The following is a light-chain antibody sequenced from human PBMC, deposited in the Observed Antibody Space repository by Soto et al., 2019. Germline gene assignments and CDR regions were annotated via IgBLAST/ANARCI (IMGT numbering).Light chain of an antibody. Sequence: EIVLTQSPATLSLSPGERATLSCRASQSVSSYLAWYQQKPGQAPRLLIYDASNRATGIPARFSGSGSGTDFTLTISSLEPEDFAVYYGQPRSNWPFLTFGGGTKVEIK. CDR2: DAS. J-gene: IGKJ4*01. CDR1: QSVSSY. CDR3: QPRSNWPFLT. V-gene: IGKV3-11*01.